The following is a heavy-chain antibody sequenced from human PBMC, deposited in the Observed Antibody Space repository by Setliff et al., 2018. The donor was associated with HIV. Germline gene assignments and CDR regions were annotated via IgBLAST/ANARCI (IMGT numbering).Heavy chain of an antibody. J-gene: IGHJ4*02. V-gene: IGHV4-61*01. CDR2: IYNSGST. Sequence: SETLSLTCTVSAGTVSGGSVSRGRYYWSWIRQPPGKGLEWIGFIYNSGSTNYNPSLKSRVTISVDTSKNQFSLKLSSVTAADTAVYYCARHDSGGYYSLDYWGQGTLVTVSS. D-gene: IGHD3-22*01. CDR1: GGSVSRGRYY. CDR3: ARHDSGGYYSLDY.